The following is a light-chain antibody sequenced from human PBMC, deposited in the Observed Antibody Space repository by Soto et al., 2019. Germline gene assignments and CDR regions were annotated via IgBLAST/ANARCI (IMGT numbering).Light chain of an antibody. J-gene: IGLJ2*01. CDR3: MIWPSKASLVV. V-gene: IGLV5-37*01. Sequence: QSVLTQPPSSSASPGESARLTCTLPSDINVGSYNIYWYQQKPGSPPRYLLYYYSDSDKGQGSGGPSRFSGSNDASANTWILLSSGLQSEDEADYYGMIWPSKASLVVFGGGTQLTVL. CDR2: YYSDSDK. CDR1: SDINVGSYN.